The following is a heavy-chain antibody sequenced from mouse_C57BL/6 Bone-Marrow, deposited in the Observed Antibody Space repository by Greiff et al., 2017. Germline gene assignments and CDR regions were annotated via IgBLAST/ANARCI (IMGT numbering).Heavy chain of an antibody. Sequence: EVHLVESGGDLVKPGGSLKLSCAASGFTFSSYGMSWVRQTPDKRLEWVATISSGGSYTYYPDSVKGRFTISRDNAKNTLYLQMSSLKSEDTAVYYCARPHYYGSSPFAYWGQGTLVTVSA. V-gene: IGHV5-6*01. CDR3: ARPHYYGSSPFAY. CDR2: ISSGGSYT. D-gene: IGHD1-1*01. J-gene: IGHJ3*01. CDR1: GFTFSSYG.